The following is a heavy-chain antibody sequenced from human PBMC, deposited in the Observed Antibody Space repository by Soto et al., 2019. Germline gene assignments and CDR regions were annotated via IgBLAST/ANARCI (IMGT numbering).Heavy chain of an antibody. Sequence: QVQLVQSGAEVKRPGASVKVSCKASGYTFTNYDINWVRQATGQGLEWMGWMNPNSGSTGYAQKFQGRVTMTRDTSTSTAYLELSSLRSEDTAVFYCATRMGSSHCYDYYFEHWGQGTLVTVSS. CDR3: ATRMGSSHCYDYYFEH. D-gene: IGHD2-2*01. CDR1: GYTFTNYD. V-gene: IGHV1-8*01. J-gene: IGHJ4*02. CDR2: MNPNSGST.